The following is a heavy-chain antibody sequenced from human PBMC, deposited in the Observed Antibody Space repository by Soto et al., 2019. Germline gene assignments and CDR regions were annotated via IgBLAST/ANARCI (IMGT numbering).Heavy chain of an antibody. D-gene: IGHD3-16*01. CDR3: ARGLHDYVSFRFDP. Sequence: GGSLRLSCAASGFTFSSYSMNWVRQAPGKGLEWVSSISRSSSYIYYADSVKGRFTISRDNAKNSLYLQMNSLRAEDTAVYYCARGLHDYVSFRFDPWGQGTLVTVSS. V-gene: IGHV3-21*01. CDR1: GFTFSSYS. J-gene: IGHJ5*02. CDR2: ISRSSSYI.